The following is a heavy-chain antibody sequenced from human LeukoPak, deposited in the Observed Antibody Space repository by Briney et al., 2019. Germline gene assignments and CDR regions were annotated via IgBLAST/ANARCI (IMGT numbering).Heavy chain of an antibody. J-gene: IGHJ4*02. CDR3: AKGIVATLFDY. CDR1: GFTFSSYG. V-gene: IGHV3-30*18. Sequence: PGGSLRLSCAASGFTFSSYGMHWVRQAPGKGLEWVAVISYDGSNKYYADSVKGRFTISRDNSKSTLYLQMNSLRAEDTAVYYCAKGIVATLFDYWGQGTLVTVSS. D-gene: IGHD5-12*01. CDR2: ISYDGSNK.